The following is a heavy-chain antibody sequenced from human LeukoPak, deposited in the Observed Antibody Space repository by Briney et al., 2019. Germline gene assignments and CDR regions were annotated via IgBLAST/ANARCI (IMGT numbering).Heavy chain of an antibody. J-gene: IGHJ3*02. V-gene: IGHV1-69*13. CDR1: GGTFSSYA. D-gene: IGHD3-9*01. Sequence: SVKVSCKASGGTFSSYAISWVRQAPGQGLEWMGGIIPIFGTANYAQKFQGRVTIIADESTSTAYMELSSLRSEDTAVYYCARGDDILTGSLNAFDIWGQGTMVTVSS. CDR3: ARGDDILTGSLNAFDI. CDR2: IIPIFGTA.